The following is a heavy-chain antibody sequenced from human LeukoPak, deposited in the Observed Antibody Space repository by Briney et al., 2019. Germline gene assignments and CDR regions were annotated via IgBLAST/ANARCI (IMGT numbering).Heavy chain of an antibody. J-gene: IGHJ6*02. CDR2: ITNTGSTT. CDR1: QFTLGDYY. Sequence: GGSLRLSCAASQFTLGDYYMTWIRQAPGKGLEWVSYITNTGSTTYYADSVKGRFTISRDNAKNSLYLQMNSLRADDTAVYYCARDLRNKGMDVRGQGTTVTVSS. V-gene: IGHV3-11*01. CDR3: ARDLRNKGMDV. D-gene: IGHD2/OR15-2a*01.